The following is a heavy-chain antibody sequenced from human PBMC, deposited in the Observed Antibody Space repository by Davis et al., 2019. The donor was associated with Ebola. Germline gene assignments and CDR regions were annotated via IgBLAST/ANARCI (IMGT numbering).Heavy chain of an antibody. CDR1: GGTFSSYA. J-gene: IGHJ6*02. CDR3: ARVMGRYYYYGMDV. CDR2: IIPILGIA. D-gene: IGHD2-8*01. V-gene: IGHV1-69*04. Sequence: SVKVSCKASGGTFSSYAISWVRQAPGQGLEWTGRIIPILGIANYAQKFQGRVTITADKSTSTAYMELSSLRSEDTAVYYCARVMGRYYYYGMDVWGQGTTVTVSS.